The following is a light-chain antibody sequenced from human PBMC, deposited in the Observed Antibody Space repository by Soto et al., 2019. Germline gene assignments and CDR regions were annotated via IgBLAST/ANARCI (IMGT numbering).Light chain of an antibody. Sequence: DLHMTQSPSSLSPSVGDRFTRTCRASQSISRHLNWYQQKKGKAPKXXIYAASSLQSGVPSRFSGSEYETDFNLTISSLQTEDFANYSCQQSYSTTWTFGQGTKVDIK. V-gene: IGKV1-39*01. CDR3: QQSYSTTWT. J-gene: IGKJ1*01. CDR2: AAS. CDR1: QSISRH.